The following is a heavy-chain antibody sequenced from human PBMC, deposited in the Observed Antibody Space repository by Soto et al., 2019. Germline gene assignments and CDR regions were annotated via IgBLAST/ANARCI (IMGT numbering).Heavy chain of an antibody. J-gene: IGHJ4*02. Sequence: SETLSLTCVVSGDSISSSHWWSWVRQSPGKGLEWIGEIYHTGITNYNPSLKSRVNISVDKSNNQFSLKLSSVTAADTAVYYCARTSSGGYDPRFDYWGQGTLVTVSS. CDR1: GDSISSSHW. CDR2: IYHTGIT. CDR3: ARTSSGGYDPRFDY. D-gene: IGHD5-12*01. V-gene: IGHV4-4*02.